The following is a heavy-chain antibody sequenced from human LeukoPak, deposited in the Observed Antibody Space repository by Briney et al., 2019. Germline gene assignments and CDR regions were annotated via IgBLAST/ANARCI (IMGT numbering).Heavy chain of an antibody. CDR1: GFTFNNFG. Sequence: TGGSLRLSCEASGFTFNNFGMHWVRQAPGKGLEWVAFIRYDGSNKYDADSAKGRFTISRDNSKNTLYLQMNSLRAEDTAVYYCARDQGTVFGYFTYWGQGTLVTVSS. D-gene: IGHD3-3*01. V-gene: IGHV3-30*02. CDR3: ARDQGTVFGYFTY. J-gene: IGHJ4*02. CDR2: IRYDGSNK.